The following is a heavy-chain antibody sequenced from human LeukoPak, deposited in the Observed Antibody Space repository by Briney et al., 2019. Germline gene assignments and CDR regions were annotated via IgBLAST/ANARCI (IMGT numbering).Heavy chain of an antibody. CDR1: GYTFTSYD. V-gene: IGHV1-8*01. CDR3: ARGLPETRIQLWLKGRWFDP. J-gene: IGHJ5*02. Sequence: SSVKVSFKASGYTFTSYDINWVRQATGQGLEWMGWMNPNSGNTGYAQKFQCRVTMTRTTSISTAYMELSSLRSEDTAVYYCARGLPETRIQLWLKGRWFDPWGQGTLVTVSS. D-gene: IGHD5-18*01. CDR2: MNPNSGNT.